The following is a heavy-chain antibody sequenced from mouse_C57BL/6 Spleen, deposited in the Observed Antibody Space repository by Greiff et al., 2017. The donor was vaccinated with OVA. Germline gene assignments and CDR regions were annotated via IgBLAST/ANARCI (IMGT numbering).Heavy chain of an antibody. CDR1: GYSITSGYY. J-gene: IGHJ4*01. CDR2: ISYDGST. Sequence: EVQLQESGPGLVKPSQSLSLTCSVTGYSITSGYYWNWIRQFPGNKLEWMGYISYDGSTNYTPSLKNRISITRDTSKNQFFLKLNSVTTEDTAAYYWATGERSNYGAYAMDYWGQGTSVTVSS. D-gene: IGHD2-5*01. CDR3: ATGERSNYGAYAMDY. V-gene: IGHV3-6*01.